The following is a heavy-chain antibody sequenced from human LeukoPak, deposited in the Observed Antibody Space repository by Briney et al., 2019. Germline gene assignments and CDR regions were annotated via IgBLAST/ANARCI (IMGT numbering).Heavy chain of an antibody. J-gene: IGHJ2*01. D-gene: IGHD4-17*01. CDR1: GASIRSYD. V-gene: IGHV4-4*09. Sequence: SETLSLTCSVSGASIRSYDLSWIRQPPGKGLEWIGYIYTSGSTNHSPSLKGRVSLPSLTPSSVTAADTAVYSCARQPLRGCYWFFDLWGRGTLVTVSS. CDR3: ARQPLRGCYWFFDL. CDR2: IYTSGST.